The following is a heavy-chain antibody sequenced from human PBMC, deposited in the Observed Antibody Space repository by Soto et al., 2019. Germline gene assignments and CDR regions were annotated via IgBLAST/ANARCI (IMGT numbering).Heavy chain of an antibody. CDR3: ATSRQPKSYYDSSGYIDY. D-gene: IGHD3-22*01. Sequence: ASVKVSCKVSGYTLTELSMHWVRQAPGKGLEWMGGFDPEDGETIYAQKFQGRVTMTEDTSTDTAYMELSSLRSEDTAVYYCATSRQPKSYYDSSGYIDYGGQGTLVTVSS. CDR2: FDPEDGET. V-gene: IGHV1-24*01. J-gene: IGHJ4*02. CDR1: GYTLTELS.